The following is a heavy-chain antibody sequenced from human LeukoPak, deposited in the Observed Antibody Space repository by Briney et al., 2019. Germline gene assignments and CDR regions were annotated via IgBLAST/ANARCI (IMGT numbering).Heavy chain of an antibody. Sequence: EPGPALVKPTQTLTLTCTFSGFSLSTSGGCVGWVRQPPGKALEWLARIDRDEYKYYSTSPKTRITISKDTSKNQVVLTKNSMDPVDKATYYCARVDYYDSSVYDAFDIWGQGTTVTASS. V-gene: IGHV2-70*11. CDR3: ARVDYYDSSVYDAFDI. CDR1: GFSLSTSGGC. D-gene: IGHD3-22*01. J-gene: IGHJ3*02. CDR2: IDRDEYK.